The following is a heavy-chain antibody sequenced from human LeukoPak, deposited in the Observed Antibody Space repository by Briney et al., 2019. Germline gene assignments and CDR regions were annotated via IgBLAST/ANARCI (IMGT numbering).Heavy chain of an antibody. CDR3: ANSIAAAGPFDY. D-gene: IGHD6-13*01. V-gene: IGHV4-30-4*01. Sequence: PSETLSLTCTVSGGSISSGDYYRSWIRQPPGKGLEWIGYIYYSGSTYYNPSLKSRVTISVDTSKNQFSLKLSSVTAADTAVYYCANSIAAAGPFDYWGQGTLVTVSS. CDR2: IYYSGST. J-gene: IGHJ4*02. CDR1: GGSISSGDYY.